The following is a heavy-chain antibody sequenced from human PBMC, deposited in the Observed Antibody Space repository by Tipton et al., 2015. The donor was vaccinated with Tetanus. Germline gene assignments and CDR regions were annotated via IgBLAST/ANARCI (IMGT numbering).Heavy chain of an antibody. D-gene: IGHD7-27*01. J-gene: IGHJ3*01. V-gene: IGHV3-74*01. CDR1: GFTFSNYW. CDR2: IHPDGSTT. CDR3: ARLGRNSLGAFDV. Sequence: GSLRLSCAASGFTFSNYWLHWVRQAPGEGLVWVSRIHPDGSTTTYADSVKGRFTISRDNAKNTVFLQMNSLRDEDTAVYYCARLGRNSLGAFDVWGQGTLVSVSS.